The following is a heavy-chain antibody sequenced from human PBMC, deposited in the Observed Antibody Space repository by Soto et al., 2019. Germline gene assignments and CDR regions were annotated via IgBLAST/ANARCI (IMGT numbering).Heavy chain of an antibody. CDR3: ARETGGSYFEH. D-gene: IGHD1-26*01. CDR2: IYYSGTT. CDR1: GGSVSSGSYY. V-gene: IGHV4-61*01. J-gene: IGHJ5*02. Sequence: SEPLSLTCTVSGGSVSSGSYYWSWIRQPPGKGLEWIGYIYYSGTTNYNPSLKSRVTISLDTSKNQFSLRLSSVTAADTAVYYGARETGGSYFEHWGQGALVTVAS.